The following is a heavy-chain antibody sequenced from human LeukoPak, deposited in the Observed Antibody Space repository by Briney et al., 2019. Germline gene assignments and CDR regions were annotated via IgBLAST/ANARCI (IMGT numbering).Heavy chain of an antibody. Sequence: GGSLRLSCAASGFTFSSYAMSWVRQAPGKGLEWVSGISASGGITYYADSVKGRFIISRDNSKNTLYLQMNSLRAEDTAVYYCASDLYGSKPRNFDYWGQGTLVTVSS. D-gene: IGHD6-13*01. J-gene: IGHJ4*02. CDR3: ASDLYGSKPRNFDY. CDR2: ISASGGIT. CDR1: GFTFSSYA. V-gene: IGHV3-23*01.